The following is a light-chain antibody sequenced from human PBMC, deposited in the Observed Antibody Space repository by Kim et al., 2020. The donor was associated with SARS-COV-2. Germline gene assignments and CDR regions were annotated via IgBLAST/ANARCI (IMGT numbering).Light chain of an antibody. Sequence: AIRMTQSPSSLSASTGDRVTITCRASLNIANYLAWYQQKPGKAPKLLIYTASTLQSGVPSRFSGSGSGTDFTLTISSLQSEDFATYYCQQYYDYPQTFGQGTKVDIK. CDR2: TAS. CDR1: LNIANY. J-gene: IGKJ1*01. V-gene: IGKV1-8*01. CDR3: QQYYDYPQT.